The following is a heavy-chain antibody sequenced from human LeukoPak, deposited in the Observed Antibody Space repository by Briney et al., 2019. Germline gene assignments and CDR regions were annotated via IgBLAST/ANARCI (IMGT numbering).Heavy chain of an antibody. CDR1: GYTFTSYG. D-gene: IGHD6-6*01. V-gene: IGHV1-18*01. CDR2: ISAYNGNT. Sequence: ASVKVSCKASGYTFTSYGISWVRQAPGQGLEWMGWISAYNGNTNYAQKLQGRVTMTTDTSTSTAYMELRSLRSDDTAVYYCARSEYSSSSVNRFDPWGQGTLVTVSS. J-gene: IGHJ5*02. CDR3: ARSEYSSSSVNRFDP.